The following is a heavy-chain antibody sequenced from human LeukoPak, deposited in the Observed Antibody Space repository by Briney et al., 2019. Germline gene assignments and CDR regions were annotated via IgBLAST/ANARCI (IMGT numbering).Heavy chain of an antibody. V-gene: IGHV3-48*03. CDR3: SRNLGGTADY. D-gene: IGHD1-26*01. CDR1: RFTFSSYE. J-gene: IGHJ4*02. CDR2: ISSSGGSR. Sequence: GGSLSSSCAAARFTFSSYEMNWVRQAPGKGLEWASYISSSGGSRYYADSVKGRFTILSHNAKNSLFLQMNSLRSQDTAFYYCSRNLGGTADYWGQGTLVTVSS.